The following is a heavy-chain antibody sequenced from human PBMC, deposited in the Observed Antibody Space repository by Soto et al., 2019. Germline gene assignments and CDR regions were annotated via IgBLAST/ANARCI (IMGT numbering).Heavy chain of an antibody. Sequence: SETLSLTCTVSGGSISGGVHSWSWIRQPPGKGLEWIGHIFGSGSTYYSPSLKSRLTISVDTSKNQFSLRLSSVTAADTAVYYCAREIMPLTNDWYFDLWGRGTLVTVSS. D-gene: IGHD2-8*01. J-gene: IGHJ2*01. CDR2: IFGSGST. CDR1: GGSISGGVHS. CDR3: AREIMPLTNDWYFDL. V-gene: IGHV4-30-4*01.